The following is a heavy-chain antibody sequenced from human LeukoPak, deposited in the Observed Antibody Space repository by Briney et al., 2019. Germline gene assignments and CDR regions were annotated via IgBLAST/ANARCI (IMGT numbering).Heavy chain of an antibody. CDR3: ARGGGMDV. J-gene: IGHJ6*02. CDR2: INHNGNVN. Sequence: GGSLRLSCAASGFTFSSYWMNWARQAPGKGLEWVASINHNGNVNYYVDSVKGRFTISRDNAKNSLYLQMSNLRAEDTAVYFCARGGGMDVWGQGTTVTVSS. CDR1: GFTFSSYW. D-gene: IGHD3-16*01. V-gene: IGHV3-7*03.